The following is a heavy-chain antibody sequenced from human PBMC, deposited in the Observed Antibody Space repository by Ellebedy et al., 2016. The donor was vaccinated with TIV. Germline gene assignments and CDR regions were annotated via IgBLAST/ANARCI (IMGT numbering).Heavy chain of an antibody. V-gene: IGHV5-51*01. CDR1: GYSFTSYW. D-gene: IGHD3-10*01. CDR2: IYPGDSDT. J-gene: IGHJ4*02. CDR3: ARQYRRMVRGVIPDY. Sequence: GGSLRLXXKGSGYSFTSYWIGWVRQMPGKGLEWMGIIYPGDSDTRYSPSFQGQVTISADKSISTAYLQWSSLKASDTAMYYCARQYRRMVRGVIPDYWGQGTLVTVSS.